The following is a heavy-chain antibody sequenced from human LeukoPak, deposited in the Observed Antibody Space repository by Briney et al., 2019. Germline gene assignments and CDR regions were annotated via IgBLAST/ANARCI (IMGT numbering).Heavy chain of an antibody. D-gene: IGHD3-9*01. Sequence: PGGSLRLSCAASGFTFSSYEMSWVRQAPGKGLEWVANIKQDGSEKYYVDSVKGRFTISRDNAKNSLYLQMNSLRAEDTAVYYCARDRSLYVLRYFDWFEGYYFDYWGQGTLVTVSS. CDR1: GFTFSSYE. CDR2: IKQDGSEK. V-gene: IGHV3-7*01. J-gene: IGHJ4*02. CDR3: ARDRSLYVLRYFDWFEGYYFDY.